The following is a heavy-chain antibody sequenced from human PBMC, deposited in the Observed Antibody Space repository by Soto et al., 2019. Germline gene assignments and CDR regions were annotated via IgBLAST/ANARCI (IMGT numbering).Heavy chain of an antibody. CDR1: GYTFTGYY. CDR2: INPNSGGT. CDR3: ARDPLKYCSGGSCYSDYYGMDV. Sequence: GASVKVSCKASGYTFTGYYMHWVRQAPGQGLEWMGWINPNSGGTNYAQKFQGRVTMTRDTSISTAYMELSRLRSDDTAVYYCARDPLKYCSGGSCYSDYYGMDVWGQGTTVTVSS. V-gene: IGHV1-2*02. J-gene: IGHJ6*02. D-gene: IGHD2-15*01.